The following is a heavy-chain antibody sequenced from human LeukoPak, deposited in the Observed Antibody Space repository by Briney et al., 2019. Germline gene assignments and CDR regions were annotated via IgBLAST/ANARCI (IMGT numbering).Heavy chain of an antibody. D-gene: IGHD4-17*01. J-gene: IGHJ4*02. V-gene: IGHV3-23*01. CDR1: GFTFSSYA. Sequence: GGPLRLSCAASGFTFSSYAMSWVRQAPGKGLEWVSAISGSGGSTYYADSVKGRFTISRDNSKNTLYLQMNSLRAEDTAVYYCAKWIDDGDWGFDYWGQGTLVTVSS. CDR3: AKWIDDGDWGFDY. CDR2: ISGSGGST.